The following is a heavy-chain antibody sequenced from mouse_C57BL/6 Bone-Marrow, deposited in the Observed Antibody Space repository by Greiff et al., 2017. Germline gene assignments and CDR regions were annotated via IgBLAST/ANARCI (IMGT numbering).Heavy chain of an antibody. CDR3: ARQEGRSSVIKWAY. D-gene: IGHD1-3*01. V-gene: IGHV5-6*01. CDR1: GFTFSSYG. Sequence: VQLKESGGDLVKPGGSLKLSCAASGFTFSSYGMSWVRQTPDKRLEWVATISSGGSYTYYPDSVKGRFTISRDNAKNTLYLQMSSLKSEDTAMYYCARQEGRSSVIKWAYWGQGTLVTVSA. CDR2: ISSGGSYT. J-gene: IGHJ3*01.